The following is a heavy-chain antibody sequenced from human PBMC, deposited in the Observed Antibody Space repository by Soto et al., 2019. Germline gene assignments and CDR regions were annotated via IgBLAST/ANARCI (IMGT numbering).Heavy chain of an antibody. V-gene: IGHV1-18*01. J-gene: IGHJ6*02. D-gene: IGHD3-10*01. CDR3: ARVVFTMVRGVIIQMYYYYGMDV. CDR1: GYTFTSYG. Sequence: SVKVSFKASGYTFTSYGISWVRQAPGQGLEWMGWISAYNGNTNYAQKLQGRVTMTTDTSTSTAYMELRSLRSDDTAVYYCARVVFTMVRGVIIQMYYYYGMDVWGQGTTVTVS. CDR2: ISAYNGNT.